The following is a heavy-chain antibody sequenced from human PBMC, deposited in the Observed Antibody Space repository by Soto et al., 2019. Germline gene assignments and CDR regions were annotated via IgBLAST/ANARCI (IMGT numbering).Heavy chain of an antibody. CDR2: IYYSGST. CDR1: GGSISSSSYY. Sequence: SETLSLTCTVSGGSISSSSYYWGWIRQPPGKGLEWIGSIYYSGSTYYNPSLKSRVTISVDTSKNQFSLKLSSVTAADTVVYYCARDRDSSGYYGDAFDIWGQGTMVTVSS. J-gene: IGHJ3*02. D-gene: IGHD3-22*01. CDR3: ARDRDSSGYYGDAFDI. V-gene: IGHV4-39*02.